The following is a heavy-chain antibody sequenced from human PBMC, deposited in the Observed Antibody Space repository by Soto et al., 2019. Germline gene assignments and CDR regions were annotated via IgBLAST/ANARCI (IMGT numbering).Heavy chain of an antibody. J-gene: IGHJ4*02. Sequence: QVQFVQSGAEVKMPGASVKVSCTASGYTFTNYNVHWVRQAPGQGLEWMAIIYARGGSTSYAQNFQGRVTVTWDTSTSTVYLELNSLRSDDTAVYYCFRGGYDDYGKEGRYWGQGTLVTVSS. CDR2: IYARGGST. CDR3: FRGGYDDYGKEGRY. D-gene: IGHD5-12*01. V-gene: IGHV1-46*01. CDR1: GYTFTNYN.